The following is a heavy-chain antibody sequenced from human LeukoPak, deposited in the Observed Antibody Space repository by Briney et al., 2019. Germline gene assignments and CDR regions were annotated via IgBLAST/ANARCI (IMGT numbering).Heavy chain of an antibody. CDR3: ARLGLRNWNYNYYYYYYMDV. CDR1: GYSFTSYW. Sequence: GESLKISCKGSGYSFTSYWIGWVRQMPGKGLEWMGIIYPGDSDTRYSPSFQGQVTISADKSISTAYLQWSSLKASDTAMYYCARLGLRNWNYNYYYYYYMDVWGKGTTVTVSS. D-gene: IGHD1-7*01. J-gene: IGHJ6*03. V-gene: IGHV5-51*01. CDR2: IYPGDSDT.